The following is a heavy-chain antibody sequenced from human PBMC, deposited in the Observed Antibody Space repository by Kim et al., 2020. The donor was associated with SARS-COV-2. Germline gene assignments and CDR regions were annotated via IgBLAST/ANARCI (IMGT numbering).Heavy chain of an antibody. CDR2: VRRSGTST. V-gene: IGHV3-23*01. J-gene: IGHJ5*02. D-gene: IGHD3-22*01. CDR1: GFTFSSYD. CDR3: AKGHCSESSCYVGTA. Sequence: GGSLRLSCAASGFTFSSYDMSWVRQAPGKGLEWVSSVRRSGTSTYYADSVRGRFTISRDNSKNTLYLQMNSLRAEDTALYFCAKGHCSESSCYVGTAWGQGTLVTVSS.